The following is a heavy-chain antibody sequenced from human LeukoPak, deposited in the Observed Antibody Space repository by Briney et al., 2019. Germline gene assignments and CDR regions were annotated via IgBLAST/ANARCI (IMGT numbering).Heavy chain of an antibody. CDR1: GGSFGGYS. CDR2: IDRSGST. J-gene: IGHJ5*02. D-gene: IGHD6-13*01. Sequence: MPSETLSLTCAVYGGSFGGYSWTWIRQPPGKGLEWIGEIDRSGSTNYNPSLKSRVTISVDTTKNQFSLKLTSVTAADTAVYFCVRHFHGSGYVVDLWGQGTLVTVSS. V-gene: IGHV4-34*01. CDR3: VRHFHGSGYVVDL.